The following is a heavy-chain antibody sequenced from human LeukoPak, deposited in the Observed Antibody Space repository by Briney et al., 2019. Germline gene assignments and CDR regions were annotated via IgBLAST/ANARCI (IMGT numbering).Heavy chain of an antibody. J-gene: IGHJ4*02. CDR2: ISGSGDNS. Sequence: PGGSLSLSCAASGFTFSSYAMSWVRQAPGKGLKWVSAISGSGDNSYYAASVKGRFTISRDNPKNTVYLQMNSLRAEDTAVYYCAKCNGVTCYSSSDYWGQGTLVTVSS. D-gene: IGHD2-15*01. CDR3: AKCNGVTCYSSSDY. CDR1: GFTFSSYA. V-gene: IGHV3-23*01.